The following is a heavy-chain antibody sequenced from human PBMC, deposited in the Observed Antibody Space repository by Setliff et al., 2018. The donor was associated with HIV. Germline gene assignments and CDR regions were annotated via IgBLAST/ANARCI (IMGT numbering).Heavy chain of an antibody. Sequence: SETLSLTCTVSGDSISIYYWSWIRQPPGKGLEWIGYIYYSGSTNYNPSLKSRVTISVDTSKNHFSLKLRSVTAADTAVYYCAQLGMVDDFDYWGQGTLVTVSS. CDR3: AQLGMVDDFDY. D-gene: IGHD1-1*01. CDR1: GDSISIYY. CDR2: IYYSGST. V-gene: IGHV4-59*01. J-gene: IGHJ4*02.